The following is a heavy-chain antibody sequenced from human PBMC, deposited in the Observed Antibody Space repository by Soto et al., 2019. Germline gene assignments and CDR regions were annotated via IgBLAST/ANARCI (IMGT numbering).Heavy chain of an antibody. D-gene: IGHD1-1*01. CDR3: ARVERGTATTVVDAFDF. CDR1: GGFVSSGSYY. J-gene: IGHJ3*01. Sequence: SETLSLTCAVYGGFVSSGSYYWSWIRQPPGKGLEWIGEMSHSGGTHFNPSLKSRVTISVDTSKNQFSLKMSSVTAADTALYYCARVERGTATTVVDAFDFWGPGTMVTVSS. CDR2: MSHSGGT. V-gene: IGHV4-34*01.